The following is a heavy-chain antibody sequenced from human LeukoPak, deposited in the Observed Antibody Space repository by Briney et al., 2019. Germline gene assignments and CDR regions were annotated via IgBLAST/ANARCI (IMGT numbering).Heavy chain of an antibody. CDR3: LGSIAVV. CDR1: GFSFSNYW. V-gene: IGHV3-7*01. D-gene: IGHD6-19*01. Sequence: PGGSLRLSCAASGFSFSNYWMTWLRQAPGKGLEWVANINQDGSGKHYVDSVKGRFTISRDNAKNSLFLQMNSLRAEDTADYYCLGSIAVVWGQGALVTVSS. CDR2: INQDGSGK. J-gene: IGHJ4*02.